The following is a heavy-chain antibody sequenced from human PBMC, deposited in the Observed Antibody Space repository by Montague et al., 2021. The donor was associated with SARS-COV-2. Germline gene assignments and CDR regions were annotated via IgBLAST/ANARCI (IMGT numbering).Heavy chain of an antibody. D-gene: IGHD3-16*01. V-gene: IGHV4-31*03. CDR1: GGSISSGGYY. Sequence: TLSLTCTVSGGSISSGGYYWSWVRQPPGKGLDWIGYILYRGGTYYNPSLKSRVSMSVDTSKIQFSLNLTSVTAADTAVYYCARANYYVMTSKAYAMDVWGQGTTVTVSS. J-gene: IGHJ6*02. CDR3: ARANYYVMTSKAYAMDV. CDR2: ILYRGGT.